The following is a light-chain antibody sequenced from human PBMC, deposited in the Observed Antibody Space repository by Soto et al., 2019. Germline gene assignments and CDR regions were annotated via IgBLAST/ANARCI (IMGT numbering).Light chain of an antibody. CDR2: GAS. V-gene: IGKV3-20*01. J-gene: IGKJ3*01. CDR1: QSVSNNY. CDR3: HHYGSSPRT. Sequence: EIVLTQSPGSLSVSPGEGATLSCRASQSVSNNYLAWYQQKPGQSPRLLIYGASRRITGIPDRFSGSGSGTDFTLTISGLEPADSAVYYCHHYGSSPRTFGPGTKVNI.